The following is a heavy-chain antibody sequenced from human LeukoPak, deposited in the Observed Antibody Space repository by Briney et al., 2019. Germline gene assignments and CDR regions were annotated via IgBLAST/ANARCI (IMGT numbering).Heavy chain of an antibody. CDR3: ARVPLTDGSGSDYKRDIYYYYGMDV. J-gene: IGHJ6*02. Sequence: SQTLSLTCTVSGGSISSGSYYWSWIRQPAGKGLEWIGRIYTSGSTNYNPSLNRRVTISVDTSKNQFSLKLSSVTAADTAVYYCARVPLTDGSGSDYKRDIYYYYGMDVWGQGTTVTVSS. CDR1: GGSISSGSYY. V-gene: IGHV4-61*02. CDR2: IYTSGST. D-gene: IGHD3-10*01.